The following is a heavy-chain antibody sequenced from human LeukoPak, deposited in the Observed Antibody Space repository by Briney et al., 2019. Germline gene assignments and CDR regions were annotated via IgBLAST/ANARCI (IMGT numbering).Heavy chain of an antibody. V-gene: IGHV4-30-2*01. CDR1: GGSISSGGYS. Sequence: PSETLSLTCAVSGGSISSGGYSWSWIRQPPGKGLEWIGYIYHSGSMYCNPSLKSRVTISVDTSKNQFSLRLSSVTAADTAVYYCARLPRSTIALAGTHWGQGTLVTVSS. CDR2: IYHSGSM. D-gene: IGHD6-19*01. CDR3: ARLPRSTIALAGTH. J-gene: IGHJ4*02.